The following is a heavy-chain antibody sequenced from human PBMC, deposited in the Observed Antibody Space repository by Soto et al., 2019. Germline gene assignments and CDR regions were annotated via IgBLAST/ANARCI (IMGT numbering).Heavy chain of an antibody. D-gene: IGHD4-4*01. CDR2: ISYDGSNK. V-gene: IGHV3-30*18. CDR3: AKDGYSTSTGRENYYYYSYMDV. CDR1: GFTFSSYG. Sequence: GGSLRLSCAASGFTFSSYGMHWVRQAPGKGLEWVAVISYDGSNKYYADSVKGRFTISRDNSKNTLYLQMTSLRAEDTAVYYCAKDGYSTSTGRENYYYYSYMDVWGKGTTVTVSS. J-gene: IGHJ6*03.